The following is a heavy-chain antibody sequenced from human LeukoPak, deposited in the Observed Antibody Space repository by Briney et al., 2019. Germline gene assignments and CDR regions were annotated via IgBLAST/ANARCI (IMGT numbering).Heavy chain of an antibody. Sequence: GGSLRLSCAASGFTFDDYAMHWVRQAPGKGLEWVSGISWISGRIGYADSVKGRFTISRDSSKNTLFLHMNTLRAEDTAIYYCAKDRTVGASYWYFDLWGRGTLVTVSS. V-gene: IGHV3-9*01. CDR2: ISWISGRI. CDR1: GFTFDDYA. D-gene: IGHD1-26*01. CDR3: AKDRTVGASYWYFDL. J-gene: IGHJ2*01.